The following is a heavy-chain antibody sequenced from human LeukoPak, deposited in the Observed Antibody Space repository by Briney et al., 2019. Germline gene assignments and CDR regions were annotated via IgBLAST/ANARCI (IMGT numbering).Heavy chain of an antibody. V-gene: IGHV3-53*01. D-gene: IGHD4-23*01. Sequence: GGSLRLSCAASGFTVSSNYMSWVRQAPGKGLKWVSVIYSGGSTYYADSVTGRFTISRDNSKNTLYLQMNSLRAEDTAVYYCARDGVRAGGNRGVVFDYWGQGTLVTVSS. CDR3: ARDGVRAGGNRGVVFDY. CDR1: GFTVSSNY. J-gene: IGHJ4*02. CDR2: IYSGGST.